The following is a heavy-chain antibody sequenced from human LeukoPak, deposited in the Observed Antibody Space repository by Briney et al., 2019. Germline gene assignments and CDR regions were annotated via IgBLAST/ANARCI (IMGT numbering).Heavy chain of an antibody. D-gene: IGHD4-23*01. CDR2: ISGSGGST. V-gene: IGHV3-23*01. J-gene: IGHJ5*02. CDR3: AKSDYGGNSVWFDP. Sequence: GGSLRLSCAASGFTFSSYAMSWVRQAPGKGLEWVSSISGSGGSTYYADSVKGRFTISRDNSKNTLYLQMNSLRAEDTAVYYCAKSDYGGNSVWFDPWGQGTLVTVSS. CDR1: GFTFSSYA.